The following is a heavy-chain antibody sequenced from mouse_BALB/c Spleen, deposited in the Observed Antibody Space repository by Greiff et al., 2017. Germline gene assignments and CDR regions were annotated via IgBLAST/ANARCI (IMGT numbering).Heavy chain of an antibody. CDR2: ISSGGST. Sequence: EVNVVESGGGLVKPGGSLKLSCAASGFTFSSYAMSWVRQTPEKRLEWVASISSGGSTYYPDSVKGRFTISRDNARNILYLQMSSLRSEDTAMYYCARGEGYYAMDYWGQGTSVTVSS. CDR1: GFTFSSYA. V-gene: IGHV5-6-5*01. J-gene: IGHJ4*01. CDR3: ARGEGYYAMDY.